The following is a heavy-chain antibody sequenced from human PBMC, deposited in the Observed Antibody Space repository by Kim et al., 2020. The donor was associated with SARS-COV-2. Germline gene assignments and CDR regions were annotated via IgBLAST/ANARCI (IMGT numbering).Heavy chain of an antibody. Sequence: GGSLRLSCAASGFRVTDTFMSWVRQAPGKGLEWVSVFFPNGDVSYADSVKGRFIISRDTSKNTVYLQMNSLRAEDTAMYYCARGHGGGYDYWGRGTLVTVSS. V-gene: IGHV3-53*01. CDR3: ARGHGGGYDY. CDR2: FFPNGDV. D-gene: IGHD3-16*01. CDR1: GFRVTDTF. J-gene: IGHJ4*02.